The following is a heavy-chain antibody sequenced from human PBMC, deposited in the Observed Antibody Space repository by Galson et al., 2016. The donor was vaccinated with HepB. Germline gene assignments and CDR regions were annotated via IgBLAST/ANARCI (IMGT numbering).Heavy chain of an antibody. Sequence: SVKVSCKASGYAFGTYGISWVRRTPGHGLEWIGWISNYNGRTKYAQKFQGRVSMATETSTNTASMDLRSLTFDDTAVYYCARTHANTALLSGQLDVWGQGSLVTVSS. CDR3: ARTHANTALLSGQLDV. V-gene: IGHV1-18*04. D-gene: IGHD1/OR15-1a*01. CDR2: ISNYNGRT. J-gene: IGHJ4*02. CDR1: GYAFGTYG.